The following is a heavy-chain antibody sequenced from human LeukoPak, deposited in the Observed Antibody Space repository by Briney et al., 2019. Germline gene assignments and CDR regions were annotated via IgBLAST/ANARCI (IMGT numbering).Heavy chain of an antibody. Sequence: ASVKVSCKASGYTLTSYGINWVRQAPGQGLEWMGWISTYNGETIYAQKLQGRVTMTTDTSTSTAYMELRSLSSDNSAVYYCARDTALTNTAMDYWGQGTLVTVSS. CDR2: ISTYNGET. D-gene: IGHD2-8*01. CDR1: GYTLTSYG. J-gene: IGHJ4*02. V-gene: IGHV1-18*01. CDR3: ARDTALTNTAMDY.